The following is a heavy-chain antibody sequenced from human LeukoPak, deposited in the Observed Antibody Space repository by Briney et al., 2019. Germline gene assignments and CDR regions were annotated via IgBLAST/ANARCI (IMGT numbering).Heavy chain of an antibody. Sequence: GGSLRLSCAASGFTFSSYAMHWVRQAPGKGLEWVAVISYDGSNKYYADSVKGRFTISRDNSKNTLYLQMNSLRAEDTAVYYCARDRTGVVPAANFDYWGQGTLVTVSS. J-gene: IGHJ4*02. D-gene: IGHD2-2*01. CDR2: ISYDGSNK. CDR3: ARDRTGVVPAANFDY. CDR1: GFTFSSYA. V-gene: IGHV3-30-3*01.